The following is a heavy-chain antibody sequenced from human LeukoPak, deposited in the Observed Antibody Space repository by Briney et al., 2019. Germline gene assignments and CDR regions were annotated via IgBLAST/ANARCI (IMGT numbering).Heavy chain of an antibody. CDR2: ISYDGSNK. D-gene: IGHD3-9*01. Sequence: GGSLRLSCAASGFTFSSYAMHWVRQAPGKGLEWVAVISYDGSNKYYADSAKGRFTISRDNSKNTLYLQMNSLRAEDTAVYYCARRGLSYYDILTGYDYFDYWGRGTLVTVSS. J-gene: IGHJ4*02. CDR3: ARRGLSYYDILTGYDYFDY. V-gene: IGHV3-30*04. CDR1: GFTFSSYA.